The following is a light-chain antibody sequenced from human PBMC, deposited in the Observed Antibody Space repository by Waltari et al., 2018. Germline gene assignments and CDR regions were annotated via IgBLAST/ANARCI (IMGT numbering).Light chain of an antibody. CDR2: KAS. CDR1: QSISSW. J-gene: IGKJ1*01. V-gene: IGKV1-5*03. CDR3: QQYSTYSGT. Sequence: IQMTQSPSTLSASVGDRVTITCRASQSISSWLAWYQQKPGKAPKLLIYKASSLQSGVPSRFSGSGSGTECSLTISSLQPDDFATYYCQQYSTYSGTFGQGTKVEVK.